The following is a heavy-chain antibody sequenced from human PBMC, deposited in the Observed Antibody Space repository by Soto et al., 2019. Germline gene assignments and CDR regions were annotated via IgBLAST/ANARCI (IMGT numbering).Heavy chain of an antibody. D-gene: IGHD2-2*01. CDR1: GFTFSSYG. CDR2: ISYDGSNK. CDR3: AKGRVGYCSSTSCYYFDY. Sequence: GGSLRLSCAASGFTFSSYGMHWVRQAPGKGLEWVAVISYDGSNKYYADSVKGRFTISRDNSKNTLYLQMNSLRAEDTAVYYCAKGRVGYCSSTSCYYFDYWGQGTLVTVSS. V-gene: IGHV3-30*18. J-gene: IGHJ4*02.